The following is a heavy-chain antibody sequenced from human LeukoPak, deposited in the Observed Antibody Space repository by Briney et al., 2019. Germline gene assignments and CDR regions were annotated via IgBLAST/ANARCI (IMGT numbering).Heavy chain of an antibody. Sequence: SETLSLTCTVSGASITSYYWNWMRQSPGKGLEWIGYGHHSGTTSYNPSLESRGTISVDTSKNQFSLKLSSVSAADTAVYYCARWGESGDSVVHAFDIWGRGTMVTVSS. J-gene: IGHJ3*02. CDR2: GHHSGTT. V-gene: IGHV4-59*01. CDR1: GASITSYY. D-gene: IGHD2-21*02. CDR3: ARWGESGDSVVHAFDI.